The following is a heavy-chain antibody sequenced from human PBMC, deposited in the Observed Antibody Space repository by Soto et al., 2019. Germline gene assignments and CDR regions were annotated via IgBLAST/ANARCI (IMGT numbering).Heavy chain of an antibody. J-gene: IGHJ6*02. D-gene: IGHD1-26*01. CDR3: GRSVVGATGEILYNAMDG. V-gene: IGHV1-3*01. CDR2: INPASGHT. CDR1: GYTFTTYA. Sequence: QVQLVQSGAEVKKPGASVKVSCKASGYTFTTYALHWVRQAPGQRPEWMGWINPASGHTKYSKRFQDRVTITRDTSASTGYMELSSPRSEDTAVYYCGRSVVGATGEILYNAMDGWGQGTTVTVSS.